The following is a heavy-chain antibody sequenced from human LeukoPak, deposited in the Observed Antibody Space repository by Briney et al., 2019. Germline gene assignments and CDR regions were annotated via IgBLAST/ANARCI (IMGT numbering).Heavy chain of an antibody. D-gene: IGHD3-16*01. J-gene: IGHJ6*03. V-gene: IGHV1-8*03. CDR3: ARGTGGSRTSSRYYMDV. CDR1: GYTFTGYY. CDR2: MNPNSGNT. Sequence: ASVKVSCKASGYTFTGYYMHWVRQATGQGLEWMGWMNPNSGNTGYAQKFQGRVTITRNTSISTAYMELSSLRSEDTAVYYCARGTGGSRTSSRYYMDVWGKGTTVTVSS.